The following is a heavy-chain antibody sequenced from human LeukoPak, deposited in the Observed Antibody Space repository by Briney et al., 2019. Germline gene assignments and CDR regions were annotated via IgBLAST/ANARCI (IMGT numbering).Heavy chain of an antibody. CDR1: GGSISSYY. J-gene: IGHJ4*02. CDR3: PSAPNMDFFDY. V-gene: IGHV4-59*01. CDR2: IYYSGST. Sequence: SETLSLTCTVSGGSISSYYWSWIRQPPGKGLEWIGNIYYSGSTTYNPSLKSRVTISIDTSKNQFSLKLTSVTAADTAVYYCPSAPNMDFFDYWGQGTLVTVSS. D-gene: IGHD2-8*01.